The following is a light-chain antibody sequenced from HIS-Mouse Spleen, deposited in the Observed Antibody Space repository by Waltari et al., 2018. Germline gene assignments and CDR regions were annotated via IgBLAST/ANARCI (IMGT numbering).Light chain of an antibody. Sequence: EIVMTQSPATLSVSPGERATLSCRASQSVSSNLAWYQQTPGQAPRLLIYGASTRATGIPARFSGSGSGTEVTLTISSMQSEDFAVYYCQQYNNWPYTFGQGTKLEIK. CDR3: QQYNNWPYT. CDR2: GAS. V-gene: IGKV3-15*01. J-gene: IGKJ2*01. CDR1: QSVSSN.